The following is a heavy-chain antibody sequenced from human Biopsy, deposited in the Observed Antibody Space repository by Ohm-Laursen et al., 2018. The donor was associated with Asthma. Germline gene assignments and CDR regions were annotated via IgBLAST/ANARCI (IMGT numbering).Heavy chain of an antibody. CDR1: GFTFSSYG. V-gene: IGHV3-30*03. Sequence: SSLRLSCAASGFTFSSYGMHWVRQAPGKGLEWVAVISYDGSNKYYADSVKGRFTISRDNSKNTLYLQMNSLRAEDTAAYYCASQSSGPDFWSGYYYFDYWGQGTLVTVSS. CDR2: ISYDGSNK. D-gene: IGHD3-3*01. J-gene: IGHJ4*02. CDR3: ASQSSGPDFWSGYYYFDY.